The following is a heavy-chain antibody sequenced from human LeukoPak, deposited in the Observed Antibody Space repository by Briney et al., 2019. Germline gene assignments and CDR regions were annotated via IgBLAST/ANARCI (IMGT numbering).Heavy chain of an antibody. D-gene: IGHD3-16*01. CDR3: ARADNWEGAKGD. CDR2: IIPMFDTA. CDR1: GGIFSSYV. Sequence: EASVKVSCKASGGIFSSYVISWVRQAPGQGLEWMGGIIPMFDTANYAQRFQGRLTITADKSTSRGYMELSSLTSEDTAVYYCARADNWEGAKGDWGQGTMVTVSS. J-gene: IGHJ3*01. V-gene: IGHV1-69*06.